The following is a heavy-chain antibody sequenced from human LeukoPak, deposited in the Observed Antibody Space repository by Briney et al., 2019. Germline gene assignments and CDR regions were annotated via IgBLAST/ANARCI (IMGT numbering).Heavy chain of an antibody. V-gene: IGHV3-7*01. CDR2: IRQDGSEK. Sequence: GGSLRLSCAASGFTFSRYWMIWVRQAPGKGLEWVANIRQDGSEKYYVASVRGRFTISRDNAKNSLYLQMNSLRAEDTAVYYCARDSFSSGYHVKDDYWGQGTLVTVSS. CDR3: ARDSFSSGYHVKDDY. D-gene: IGHD3-22*01. J-gene: IGHJ4*02. CDR1: GFTFSRYW.